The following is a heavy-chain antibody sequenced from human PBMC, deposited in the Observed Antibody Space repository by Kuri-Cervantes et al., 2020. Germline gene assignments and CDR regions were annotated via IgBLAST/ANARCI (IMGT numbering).Heavy chain of an antibody. D-gene: IGHD3-10*01. J-gene: IGHJ6*02. CDR1: GYTFTSYY. CDR3: ARPINAYGSGSYYNVQYYYGMDV. CDR2: ISAYNGNT. V-gene: IGHV1-18*04. Sequence: ASVKVSCKASGYTFTSYYMHWVRQAPGQGLEWMGWISAYNGNTNYAQKLQGRVTMTTDTSTSTAYMELRSLRSDDTAVYYCARPINAYGSGSYYNVQYYYGMDVWGQGTTVTVSS.